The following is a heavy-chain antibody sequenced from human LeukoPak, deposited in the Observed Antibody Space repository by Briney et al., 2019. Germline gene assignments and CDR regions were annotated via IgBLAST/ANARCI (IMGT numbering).Heavy chain of an antibody. J-gene: IGHJ5*02. CDR1: GFTFSSYA. V-gene: IGHV3-23*01. CDR2: ISGSGDST. D-gene: IGHD6-6*01. Sequence: GGSLRLSCAASGFTFSSYAMSWVRQAPGEGLEWVSVISGSGDSTYYADSVKGRFTISRDNSKNTLYLQMNSLRAEDTALYYCVKASSSSPQYNWFDAWGQGTLVTVSS. CDR3: VKASSSSPQYNWFDA.